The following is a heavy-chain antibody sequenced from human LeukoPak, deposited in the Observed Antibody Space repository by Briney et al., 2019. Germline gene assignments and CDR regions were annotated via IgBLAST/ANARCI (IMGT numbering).Heavy chain of an antibody. CDR3: ARANYYGSHSDTFDI. D-gene: IGHD3-10*01. CDR1: GFTFSSYG. Sequence: PGGSLRLSCAASGFTFSSYGMHWVRQAPGKGLEWVSVIYTGGSTHYADSVKGRFTISRDNSKNTLYLQMNSLRAEDTAVYFCARANYYGSHSDTFDIWGQGTMVTVSS. V-gene: IGHV3-66*01. CDR2: IYTGGST. J-gene: IGHJ3*02.